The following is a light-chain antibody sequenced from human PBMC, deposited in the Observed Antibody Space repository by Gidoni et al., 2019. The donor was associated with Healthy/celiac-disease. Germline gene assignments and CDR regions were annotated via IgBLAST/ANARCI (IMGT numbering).Light chain of an antibody. CDR2: DAS. V-gene: IGKV3D-11*01. CDR3: QQRSNWHRLT. J-gene: IGKJ4*01. CDR1: QGVSSY. Sequence: EIVLTQSPATLSLSPGERATLSCMASQGVSSYLAWYQQKPGQAPRLLIYDASNRATGIPARFSGSGPGTDFTLTISSLEPEDFAVYYCQQRSNWHRLTFXGXTKVEIK.